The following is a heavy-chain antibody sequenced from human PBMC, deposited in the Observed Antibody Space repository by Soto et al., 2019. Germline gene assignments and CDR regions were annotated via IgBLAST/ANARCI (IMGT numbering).Heavy chain of an antibody. CDR3: ARDHRDSSGYYRQGYFDY. V-gene: IGHV1-3*01. D-gene: IGHD3-22*01. J-gene: IGHJ4*02. CDR1: GYTFTSYA. CDR2: INAGNGNT. Sequence: ASVKVSCKASGYTFTSYAMHWVRQAPGQRLEWMGWINAGNGNTKYSQKFQGRVTITRDTSASTAYMELSSLRSEDTAVYYCARDHRDSSGYYRQGYFDYWGQGTLVTV.